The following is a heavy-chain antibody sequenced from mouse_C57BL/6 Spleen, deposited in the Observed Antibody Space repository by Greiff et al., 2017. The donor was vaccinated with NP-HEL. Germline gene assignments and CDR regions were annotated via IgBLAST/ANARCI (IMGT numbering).Heavy chain of an antibody. Sequence: VQLQQPGAELVRPGTSVKLSCKASGYTFTSYWMHWVKQRPGQGLEWIGVIDPSDSYTNYNQKFKGKATLTVDTSSSTAYMQLSSLTSEDSAVYYCAREGDYDVGYFDVWGTGTTVTVSS. V-gene: IGHV1-59*01. CDR1: GYTFTSYW. D-gene: IGHD2-4*01. J-gene: IGHJ1*03. CDR3: AREGDYDVGYFDV. CDR2: IDPSDSYT.